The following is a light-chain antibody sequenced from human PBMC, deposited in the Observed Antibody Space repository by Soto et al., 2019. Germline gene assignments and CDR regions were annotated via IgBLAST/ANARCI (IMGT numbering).Light chain of an antibody. V-gene: IGKV3-15*01. Sequence: EIVMTQSPATLSVSPGERATLSCRASQSVSNNLAWYQKKPGQAPRLLIYGASTRATGIPARFSGSGSGTAFTLTITSLQSEDFAFYYCRQYNNRWTFGQGTRVDI. CDR3: RQYNNRWT. CDR2: GAS. CDR1: QSVSNN. J-gene: IGKJ1*01.